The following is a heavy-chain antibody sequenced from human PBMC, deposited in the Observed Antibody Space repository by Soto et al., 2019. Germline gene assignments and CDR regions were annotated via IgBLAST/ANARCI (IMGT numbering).Heavy chain of an antibody. D-gene: IGHD3-10*01. CDR1: GGSISSGGYY. J-gene: IGHJ5*02. Sequence: QVQLQESGPGLVKPSQTLSLTCTVSGGSISSGGYYWSWIRQHQGKGLEWIGYIYYSGSTYYNPSLKSRVTIPVDTSKNQFSLKLSSVTAADTAVYYCARDIMNYYGSGSYSWGQGTLVTVSS. CDR2: IYYSGST. CDR3: ARDIMNYYGSGSYS. V-gene: IGHV4-31*03.